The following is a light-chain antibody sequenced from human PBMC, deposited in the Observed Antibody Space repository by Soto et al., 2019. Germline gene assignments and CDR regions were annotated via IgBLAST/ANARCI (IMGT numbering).Light chain of an antibody. CDR3: AAWDDSRNGPV. CDR2: SNN. V-gene: IGLV1-44*01. J-gene: IGLJ3*02. Sequence: QSVLTQPPSASGTPGQRVTISCSGSSSNIGSNTVNWYQQLPGTAPKLLIYSNNQRPSGVPDRFSGSKSGTSASLAISGLQSEDEADYYCAAWDDSRNGPVFVGGTKLTVL. CDR1: SSNIGSNT.